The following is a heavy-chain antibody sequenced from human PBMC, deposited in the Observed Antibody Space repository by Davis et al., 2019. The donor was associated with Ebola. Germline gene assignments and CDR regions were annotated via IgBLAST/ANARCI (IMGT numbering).Heavy chain of an antibody. D-gene: IGHD1-26*01. Sequence: GESLKISCAASGFTFSDSALHWVRQASGKGLGWVGYIRSKANSYATSYAASVQGRFTISRDDSKNTEFLQMDSLKTEDTAVYYCTSTKLVGANTPAFDIWGQGTMVTVSS. CDR1: GFTFSDSA. CDR3: TSTKLVGANTPAFDI. CDR2: IRSKANSYAT. V-gene: IGHV3-73*01. J-gene: IGHJ3*02.